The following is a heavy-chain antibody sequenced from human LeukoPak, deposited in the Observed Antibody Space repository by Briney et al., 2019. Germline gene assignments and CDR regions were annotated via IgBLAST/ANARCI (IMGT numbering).Heavy chain of an antibody. V-gene: IGHV1-46*01. D-gene: IGHD4-23*01. CDR1: GYTFTSYY. CDR3: ARASTYGGNSGNAFDI. Sequence: ASVKVSCKASGYTFTSYYMHWVRQAPGQGLEWMGIINPSGGSTSYAQKFQGRVTMTRDTSTSTVYMELSSLRSEDTAVYYCARASTYGGNSGNAFDIWGQGTMLTVSS. J-gene: IGHJ3*02. CDR2: INPSGGST.